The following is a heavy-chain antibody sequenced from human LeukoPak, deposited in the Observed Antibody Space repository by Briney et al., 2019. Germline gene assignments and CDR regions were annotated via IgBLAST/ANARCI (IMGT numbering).Heavy chain of an antibody. D-gene: IGHD3-3*01. J-gene: IGHJ4*02. CDR3: ARGYYASVSYFDY. V-gene: IGHV1-2*02. CDR1: GYTFTGYY. CDR2: INPNSGGT. Sequence: ASVKVSCKASGYTFTGYYTHWVRQAPGQGLEWMGWINPNSGGTNYAQKFQGRVTMTRDTSISTAYMELSRLRSDDTAVYYCARGYYASVSYFDYWGQGTLVTVSS.